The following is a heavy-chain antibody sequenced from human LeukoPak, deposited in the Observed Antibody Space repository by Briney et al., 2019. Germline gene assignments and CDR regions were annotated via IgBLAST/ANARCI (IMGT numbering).Heavy chain of an antibody. J-gene: IGHJ5*02. D-gene: IGHD2-2*01. V-gene: IGHV3-21*01. CDR2: ITSGSTYI. CDR1: GFTFSSYT. CDR3: ARDCSSTSGCWGP. Sequence: GGSLRLSCAASGFTFSSYTVNWVRQAPGKGLEWVSSITSGSTYIYYADSVKGRFTLSRDNAKNSLYLQMNSLTAEDTAVYYCARDCSSTSGCWGPWGQGTLVTVSS.